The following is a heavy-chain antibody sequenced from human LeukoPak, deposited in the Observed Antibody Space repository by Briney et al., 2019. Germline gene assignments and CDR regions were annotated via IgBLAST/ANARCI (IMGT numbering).Heavy chain of an antibody. Sequence: PGRSLTPSCAASGFTFSHYGMHWVRQAPGKGLEWVAVVWDNGINKFYADSVKGRFTISRDNSKHTLSLHMNSLRAGDTAVYYCVKEPAPYSLGDAWGKGTTVTVSS. J-gene: IGHJ6*04. CDR3: VKEPAPYSLGDA. V-gene: IGHV3-33*06. D-gene: IGHD5-18*01. CDR2: VWDNGINK. CDR1: GFTFSHYG.